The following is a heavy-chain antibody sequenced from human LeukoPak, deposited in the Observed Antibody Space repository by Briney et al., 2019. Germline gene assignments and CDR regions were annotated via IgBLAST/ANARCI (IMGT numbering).Heavy chain of an antibody. J-gene: IGHJ3*02. V-gene: IGHV4-61*01. CDR1: GGSVSSGSYY. CDR2: IYYSGST. CDR3: AREGYCSSTSCPDAFDI. D-gene: IGHD2-2*01. Sequence: PSETLSLTCTVSGGSVSSGSYYWSWIRQPPGKGLEWIGYIYYSGSTNYNPSLKSRVTISVDTSKNQFSLKLSSVTAADTAVYYCAREGYCSSTSCPDAFDIWGQGTMVTVSS.